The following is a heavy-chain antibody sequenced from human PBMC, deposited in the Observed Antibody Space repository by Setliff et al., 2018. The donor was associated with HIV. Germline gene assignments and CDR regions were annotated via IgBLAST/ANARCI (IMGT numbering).Heavy chain of an antibody. J-gene: IGHJ3*02. CDR3: ARDLYAGRAFDI. V-gene: IGHV4-38-2*02. CDR1: GYSISSGYY. CDR2: IYHSGGT. D-gene: IGHD4-17*01. Sequence: PSETLSLTCAVSGYSISSGYYWGWIRQPPGRGLEWIGNIYHSGGTHYNPSLRSRVTISVDTSKNHFSLKVTSVTAADTAVYYCARDLYAGRAFDIWGQGTMVTVSS.